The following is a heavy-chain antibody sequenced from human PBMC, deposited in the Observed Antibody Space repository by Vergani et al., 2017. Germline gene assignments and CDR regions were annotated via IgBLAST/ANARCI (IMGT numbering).Heavy chain of an antibody. D-gene: IGHD3-10*01. V-gene: IGHV4-34*01. CDR1: GGSFSGYY. Sequence: QVQLQQWGAGLLKPSETLSLTCAVYGGSFSGYYWSWIRQPPGKGLEWIGEINHSGSTNYNPSLKSRVTISVDTSKNQFSLKLSSVTAADTAVYYCAREPLPLTMVREFYGMDVWGQGTTVTVSS. CDR2: INHSGST. CDR3: AREPLPLTMVREFYGMDV. J-gene: IGHJ6*02.